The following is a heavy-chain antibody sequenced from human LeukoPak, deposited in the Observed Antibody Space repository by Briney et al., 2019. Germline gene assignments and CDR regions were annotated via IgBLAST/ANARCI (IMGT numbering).Heavy chain of an antibody. CDR2: IYYSGST. Sequence: PSETLSLTCTVSGGSINNGDYYWSWIRQPPGKGLEWIGYIYYSGSTYSNPSLKSRVTISLDTSKNQFSLKLSSVTAADTAVYYCARYLNMATTFYFDQWGQGTLVTVSS. D-gene: IGHD5-24*01. J-gene: IGHJ4*02. V-gene: IGHV4-30-4*01. CDR1: GGSINNGDYY. CDR3: ARYLNMATTFYFDQ.